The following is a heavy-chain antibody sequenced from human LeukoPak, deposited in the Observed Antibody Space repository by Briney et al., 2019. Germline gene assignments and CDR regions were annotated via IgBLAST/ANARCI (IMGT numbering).Heavy chain of an antibody. Sequence: SETLSLTCAVYGGSFSGYYWSWIRQPPGKGLEWIGEINHSGSTNYNPSLKSRVTISVDTSKNQFSLKLCSVTAADTAVYYCARGSRGYYYDSSGYPLFGYWGQGTLVTVSS. CDR3: ARGSRGYYYDSSGYPLFGY. V-gene: IGHV4-34*01. J-gene: IGHJ4*02. CDR2: INHSGST. CDR1: GGSFSGYY. D-gene: IGHD3-22*01.